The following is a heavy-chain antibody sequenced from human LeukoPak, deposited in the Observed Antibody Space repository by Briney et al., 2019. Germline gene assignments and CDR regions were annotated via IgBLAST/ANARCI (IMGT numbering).Heavy chain of an antibody. CDR2: ISWGGGTH. D-gene: IGHD2/OR15-2a*01. CDR3: AKDLKSFGQYYFYGMDV. J-gene: IGHJ6*02. CDR1: GFAFDDYA. V-gene: IGHV3-43D*03. Sequence: GGSLRLSCAVSGFAFDDYAMHWVRQAPGQGLEWVSLISWGGGTHYYADSVRGRFTISRDNTKNALYLQMNSLRVEDTALYCCAKDLKSFGQYYFYGMDVWGQGTTVTVSS.